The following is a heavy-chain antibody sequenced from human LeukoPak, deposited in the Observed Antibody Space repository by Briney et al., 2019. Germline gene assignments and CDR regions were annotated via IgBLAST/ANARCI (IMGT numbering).Heavy chain of an antibody. V-gene: IGHV4-61*08. Sequence: SQTLSLTCAVSGGSISSGGYSWSWIRQPPGKGLEWIGYIYYSGSTNYNPSLKSRVTISVDTSKNQFSLKLSSVTAADTAVYYCARRGDSSGYDYWGQGTLVTVSS. J-gene: IGHJ4*02. CDR2: IYYSGST. CDR1: GGSISSGGYS. CDR3: ARRGDSSGYDY. D-gene: IGHD3-22*01.